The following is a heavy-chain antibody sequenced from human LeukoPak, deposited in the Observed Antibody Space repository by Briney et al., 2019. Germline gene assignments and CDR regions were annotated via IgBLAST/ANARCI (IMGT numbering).Heavy chain of an antibody. CDR2: IYTSGST. J-gene: IGHJ4*02. CDR1: GGSISSGSYY. D-gene: IGHD6-13*01. CDR3: ARHSSSWYVIDY. V-gene: IGHV4-61*02. Sequence: SQTLSLTCTVSGGSISSGSYYWSWIRQPAGKGLEWIGRIYTSGSTNYNPSLKSRVTISVDTSKNQFSLKLSSVTAADTAVYYCARHSSSWYVIDYWGQGTLVTVSS.